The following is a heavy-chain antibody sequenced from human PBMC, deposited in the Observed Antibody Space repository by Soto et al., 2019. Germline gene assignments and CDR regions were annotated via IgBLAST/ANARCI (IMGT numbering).Heavy chain of an antibody. CDR1: GFRFSDHS. D-gene: IGHD2-21*02. Sequence: LLESGGDLVYPGGSLRLSCVASGFRFSDHSMNWVRQAPGKGLQWISYISSNSDTTYYADSVKGRFTVSRDNAKNALFLQMNSLRDDDTATYYCARLPKGSLVTAWGQGARVTVSS. CDR3: ARLPKGSLVTA. J-gene: IGHJ4*02. CDR2: ISSNSDTT. V-gene: IGHV3-48*02.